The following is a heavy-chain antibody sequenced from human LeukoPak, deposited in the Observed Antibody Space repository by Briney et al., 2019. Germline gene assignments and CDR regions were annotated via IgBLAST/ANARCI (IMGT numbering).Heavy chain of an antibody. CDR3: ARDPAARHFDY. CDR2: SGST. CDR1: GGSVSSYY. V-gene: IGHV4-59*02. J-gene: IGHJ4*02. D-gene: IGHD6-6*01. Sequence: SETLFLTCTVSGGSVSSYYWSWIRQPPGKVLEWIGYSGSTNYNPSLKSRVTISVDRSKNQFSLKLRSVTAADTAVYYCARDPAARHFDYWGQGTLVTVSS.